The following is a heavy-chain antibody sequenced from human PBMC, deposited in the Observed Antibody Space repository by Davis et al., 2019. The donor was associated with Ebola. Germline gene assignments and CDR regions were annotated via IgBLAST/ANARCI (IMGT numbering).Heavy chain of an antibody. D-gene: IGHD3/OR15-3a*01. Sequence: GESLKISCAASGFVFSDFSMNWVRQAPGKGLEWITYITKGSDAIHYADSVKGRVTVSRDNAKKAGGRKRSSMRDEDSAVYYCARDRFFAFDFWSQGVHVSVSS. V-gene: IGHV3-48*02. CDR2: ITKGSDAI. J-gene: IGHJ4*02. CDR1: GFVFSDFS. CDR3: ARDRFFAFDF.